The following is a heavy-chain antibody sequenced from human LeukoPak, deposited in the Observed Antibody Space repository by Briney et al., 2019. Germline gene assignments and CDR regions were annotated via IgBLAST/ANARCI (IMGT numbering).Heavy chain of an antibody. D-gene: IGHD3-9*01. CDR2: IYTSGST. J-gene: IGHJ3*02. V-gene: IGHV4-4*07. CDR3: ARDRLPGYDILTGYYSGDAFDI. CDR1: GGSISSYY. Sequence: SETLSLTCTVSGGSISSYYWSWIRQPAGKGLEWIGRIYTSGSTNYNPSLKSRVTMSVDTSKNQFSLKLSSVTAADTAVYYCARDRLPGYDILTGYYSGDAFDIWGQGTMVTVSS.